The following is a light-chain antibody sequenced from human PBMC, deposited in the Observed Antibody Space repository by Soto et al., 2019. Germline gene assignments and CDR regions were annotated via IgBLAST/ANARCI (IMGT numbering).Light chain of an antibody. CDR1: QGISNY. V-gene: IGKV1-27*01. CDR3: QNYHSVPFT. J-gene: IGKJ3*01. CDR2: AAS. Sequence: DIQMTQSPSSLSASVGDRVTITCRVSQGISNYLAWYQQKPGKVPKLLIYAASTLQSGVPSRFSGSGSWTDFTLTITSLQPEDFATYYCQNYHSVPFTFGPGTKVDIK.